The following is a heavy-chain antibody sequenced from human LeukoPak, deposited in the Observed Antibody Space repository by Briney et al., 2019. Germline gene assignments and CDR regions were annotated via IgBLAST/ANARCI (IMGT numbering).Heavy chain of an antibody. CDR1: GFTFSSYE. CDR2: ISSSGSTI. J-gene: IGHJ4*02. D-gene: IGHD2-8*01. V-gene: IGHV3-48*03. Sequence: SGGSLRLSCAASGFTFSSYETKWVRQAPGKGLEWVSYISSSGSTIYYADSVKGRFTISRDNAKNSLYLQMNSLRAEDTAVYYCASKDKWVYWGQGTLVTVSS. CDR3: ASKDKWVY.